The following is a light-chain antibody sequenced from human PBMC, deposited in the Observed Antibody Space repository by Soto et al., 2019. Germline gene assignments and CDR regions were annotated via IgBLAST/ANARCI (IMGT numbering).Light chain of an antibody. CDR3: QQYHNWPIT. CDR1: QSVSSN. Sequence: GMRQGPATAYFPPREPASPSGTACQSVSSNLAWHQQKPGQAPRILMYDASTRATGIPARFSGSGSGTEFTLTISSLQSEDFAVYYCQQYHNWPITFGQGTRLEIK. CDR2: DAS. J-gene: IGKJ5*01. V-gene: IGKV3-15*01.